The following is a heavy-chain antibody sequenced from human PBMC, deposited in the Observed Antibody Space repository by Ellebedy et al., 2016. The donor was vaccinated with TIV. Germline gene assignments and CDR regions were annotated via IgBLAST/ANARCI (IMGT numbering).Heavy chain of an antibody. CDR1: GNTFTGYS. D-gene: IGHD3-3*01. CDR3: ARDRDKYTSAIVGH. V-gene: IGHV1-46*01. Sequence: AASVKVSCKASGNTFTGYSIHWVRQAPGQGLEYMGNVGPSGAGTNCPQKFQGRVTMTRDTSTSTVDMELRSLTSNDTAVYYCARDRDKYTSAIVGHWGQGTLVTVSS. CDR2: VGPSGAGT. J-gene: IGHJ4*02.